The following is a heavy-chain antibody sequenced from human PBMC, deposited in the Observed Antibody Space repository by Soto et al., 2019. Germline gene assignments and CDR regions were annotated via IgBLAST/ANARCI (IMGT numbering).Heavy chain of an antibody. J-gene: IGHJ4*02. V-gene: IGHV3-23*01. D-gene: IGHD3-9*01. Sequence: GGSLRLSCAASGFTFSSYAMSWVRQAPGKGLEWVSTMTNTGGATYYADSVKGQFTISRDNSNHTLFLQMNSLRAEDTAVYYCAKEAPDWNYIDYWGQGTLVTVSS. CDR3: AKEAPDWNYIDY. CDR1: GFTFSSYA. CDR2: MTNTGGAT.